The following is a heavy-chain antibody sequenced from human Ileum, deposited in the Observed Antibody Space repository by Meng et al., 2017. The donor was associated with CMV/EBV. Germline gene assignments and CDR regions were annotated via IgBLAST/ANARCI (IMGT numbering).Heavy chain of an antibody. V-gene: IGHV4-4*07. CDR2: IHYSGGT. CDR1: GDPIKNYF. D-gene: IGHD3-10*01. CDR3: ARAGARGVPVDL. Sequence: LHASDPTLSNPSEPLSLTCTVSGDPIKNYFWPWLRQPAGKGLEWLGRIHYSGGTDDNPSLKSRVTLSIDTSKNQLSLKIYSVTAADTAVYYCARAGARGVPVDLWGQGTLVTVSS. J-gene: IGHJ4*02.